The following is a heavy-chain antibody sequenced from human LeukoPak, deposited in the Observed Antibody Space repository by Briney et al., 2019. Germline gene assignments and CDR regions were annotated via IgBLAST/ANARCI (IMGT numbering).Heavy chain of an antibody. V-gene: IGHV3-48*01. Sequence: GGSLRLSCAASGFTFSSYSMNWVRQAPGKGLEWVSYISSNSSTIYYADSVKGRFTISRDNAKNSLYLQMNSLRAEDTAVYYCARDYVYYYYYMDVWGKGTTVTVSS. CDR1: GFTFSSYS. CDR2: ISSNSSTI. CDR3: ARDYVYYYYYMDV. J-gene: IGHJ6*03. D-gene: IGHD3-16*01.